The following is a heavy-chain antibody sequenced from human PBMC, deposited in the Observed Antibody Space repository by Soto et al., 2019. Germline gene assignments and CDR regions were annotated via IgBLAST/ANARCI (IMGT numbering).Heavy chain of an antibody. CDR2: ITGSGGDT. CDR3: AKGSTDTRPYYFDS. Sequence: EVQLLESGGGLLQPGGSLRVSCVASGFTFTSYVMSWVRQAPGKGLEWVAAITGSGGDTYLADSVKGRFTISRDNTKNTLYLQMNSLRAEDTAVYFCAKGSTDTRPYYFDSWGQGTLVIVSS. V-gene: IGHV3-23*01. J-gene: IGHJ4*02. CDR1: GFTFTSYV. D-gene: IGHD1-1*01.